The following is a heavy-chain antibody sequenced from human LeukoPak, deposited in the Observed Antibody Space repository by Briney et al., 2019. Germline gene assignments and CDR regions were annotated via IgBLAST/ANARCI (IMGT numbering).Heavy chain of an antibody. CDR1: GDSISTTTFY. CDR3: ARQIAVVEPTDPNWIDS. V-gene: IGHV4-39*07. CDR2: IFYSGTT. Sequence: SETLSLTCSVSGDSISTTTFYWGWIRQSPGKGLEWIGSIFYSGTTYYTPSLKSRVTLSLDTSKNQFSLRLTSVTAADTAVYFCARQIAVVEPTDPNWIDSWGQGILVTVSS. D-gene: IGHD2-21*01. J-gene: IGHJ5*01.